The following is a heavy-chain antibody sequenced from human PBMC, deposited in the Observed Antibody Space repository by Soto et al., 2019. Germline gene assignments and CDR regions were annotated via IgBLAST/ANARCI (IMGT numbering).Heavy chain of an antibody. J-gene: IGHJ4*02. V-gene: IGHV4-59*01. CDR2: IYYSGST. D-gene: IGHD1-26*01. CDR1: GGSISSYY. Sequence: SETLSLTCTVSGGSISSYYWSWIRQPPGKGLEWIGYIYYSGSTNYNPSLKGRVTISVDTSKNQFSLKLSSVTAADTAVYYCASGNFPLLARLDYWGQGTLVTVSS. CDR3: ASGNFPLLARLDY.